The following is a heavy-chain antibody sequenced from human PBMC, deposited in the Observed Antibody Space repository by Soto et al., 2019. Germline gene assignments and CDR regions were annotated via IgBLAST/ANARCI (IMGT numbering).Heavy chain of an antibody. D-gene: IGHD1-26*01. Sequence: QVQLVESGGGVVQPGRSLRLSCAASGFSFTTYVMHWVRQAPGNGLEWVAVISHDGSYKYYGDAVKGRFTISRDTSKNAVYLEMNSLRPEDTAVYYCAKVLLAIVGTTLPRDAFNIWGQGTMVTVSS. J-gene: IGHJ3*02. CDR2: ISHDGSYK. CDR1: GFSFTTYV. CDR3: AKVLLAIVGTTLPRDAFNI. V-gene: IGHV3-30*18.